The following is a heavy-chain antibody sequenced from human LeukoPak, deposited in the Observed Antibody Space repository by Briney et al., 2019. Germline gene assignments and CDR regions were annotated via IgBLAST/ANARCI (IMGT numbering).Heavy chain of an antibody. CDR1: GGSFSDYY. D-gene: IGHD3-3*02. V-gene: IGHV4-34*01. Sequence: SETLSLTCAVYGGSFSDYYWTRIRQSPGKGLEWIGEINHSGSTNYNPSLKSRVTISVDTSKISFSLNLTSVTAADTAVYYCARSTHIWDAFDIWGLGTMVTVSS. J-gene: IGHJ3*02. CDR3: ARSTHIWDAFDI. CDR2: INHSGST.